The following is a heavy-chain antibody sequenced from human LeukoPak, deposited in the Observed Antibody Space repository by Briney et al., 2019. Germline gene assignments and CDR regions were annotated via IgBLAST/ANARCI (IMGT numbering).Heavy chain of an antibody. D-gene: IGHD6-25*01. CDR1: GFSYTNYA. Sequence: GGSLRLSCTGSGFSYTNYAMHWVRQAPGEGLEWVAVISYDESKIYYADSVKGRFTISRDLSTNTLYLQMNSLTTEDTAMYFCARRPVAAEYFQHWGQGTLVTVSS. CDR2: ISYDESKI. J-gene: IGHJ1*01. V-gene: IGHV3-30*03. CDR3: ARRPVAAEYFQH.